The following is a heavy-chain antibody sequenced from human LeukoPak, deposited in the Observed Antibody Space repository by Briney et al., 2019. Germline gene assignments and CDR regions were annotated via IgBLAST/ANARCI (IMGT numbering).Heavy chain of an antibody. CDR2: INSDGSST. CDR1: GFTFSSYW. V-gene: IGHV3-74*01. Sequence: PGGSLRLSCAASGFTFSSYWMHWVRQAPGKGLVWVSRINSDGSSTSYADSVKGRFTISRDNAMNSLYLQMNSLRAEDTAVYFCARDATPQYSSGWVFFDYWGQGTLVTVSS. J-gene: IGHJ4*02. D-gene: IGHD6-25*01. CDR3: ARDATPQYSSGWVFFDY.